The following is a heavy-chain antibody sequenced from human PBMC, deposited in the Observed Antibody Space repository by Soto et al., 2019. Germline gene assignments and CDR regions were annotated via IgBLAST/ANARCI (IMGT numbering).Heavy chain of an antibody. CDR3: ARDTVLTGMFAF. D-gene: IGHD4-17*01. CDR2: VYYTGTT. V-gene: IGHV4-59*01. Sequence: LSLTCTVSGGSIGSYHWSWVRQPPGKGLEWIASVYYTGTTNYNPSLGSRVTISMDAPGNRFSMEITSVTAADTAIYYCARDTVLTGMFAFCGQGTLVTVSS. J-gene: IGHJ4*02. CDR1: GGSIGSYH.